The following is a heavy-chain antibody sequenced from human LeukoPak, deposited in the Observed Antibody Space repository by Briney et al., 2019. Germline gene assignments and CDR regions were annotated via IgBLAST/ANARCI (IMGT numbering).Heavy chain of an antibody. CDR3: ARERGPAPGTHFFDS. Sequence: GGSLRLSCAASGVTFSSYAMSWVRQARGRGLEWVSVISGSGGSTYYADSVKGRFTISRDNSRNTLYLQMNSLRGEDTAVYYCARERGPAPGTHFFDSWGQGSLVTVSS. D-gene: IGHD6-13*01. CDR1: GVTFSSYA. J-gene: IGHJ4*02. CDR2: ISGSGGST. V-gene: IGHV3-23*01.